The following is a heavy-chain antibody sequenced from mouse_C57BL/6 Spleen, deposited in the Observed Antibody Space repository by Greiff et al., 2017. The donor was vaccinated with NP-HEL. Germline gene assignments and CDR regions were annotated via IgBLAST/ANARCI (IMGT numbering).Heavy chain of an antibody. V-gene: IGHV8-12*01. CDR3: ARRRGTDYAMDY. Sequence: QVTLKVSGPGILQSSQTLRLTCSFSGFSLSTSGMGVSWIRQPSGNGLEWLAHIYWDDDKRYNPSLKSRLTISKDTSRNQVFLKITSVDTADTATYYCARRRGTDYAMDYWGQGTSVTVSS. J-gene: IGHJ4*01. CDR2: IYWDDDK. CDR1: GFSLSTSGMG. D-gene: IGHD3-3*01.